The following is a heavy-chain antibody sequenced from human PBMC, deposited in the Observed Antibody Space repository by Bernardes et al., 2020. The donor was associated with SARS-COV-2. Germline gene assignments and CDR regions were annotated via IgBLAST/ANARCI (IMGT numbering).Heavy chain of an antibody. Sequence: CKASGGTFSSYAISWVRQAPGQGLEWMGRIIPILGIANYAQKFQGRVTITADKSTSTAYMELSSLRSEDTAVYYCARGIVVVPAAIVGYYYYGMDVWGQGTTVTVSS. CDR3: ARGIVVVPAAIVGYYYYGMDV. V-gene: IGHV1-69*04. CDR2: IIPILGIA. D-gene: IGHD2-2*02. J-gene: IGHJ6*02. CDR1: GGTFSSYA.